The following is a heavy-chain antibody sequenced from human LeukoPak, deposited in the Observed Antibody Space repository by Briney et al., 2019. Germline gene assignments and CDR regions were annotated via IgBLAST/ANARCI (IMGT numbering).Heavy chain of an antibody. J-gene: IGHJ4*02. CDR1: GGSFSGYY. CDR3: ARTNAAMVRSFY. CDR2: INHSGST. D-gene: IGHD3-10*01. Sequence: SETLSLTCAVYGGSFSGYYWSWIRQPPGKGLEWIGEINHSGSTNYNPSLKSRVTISVDTSKNQFSLKLSSVTAADTAVYYCARTNAAMVRSFYWGQGTLVTVSS. V-gene: IGHV4-34*01.